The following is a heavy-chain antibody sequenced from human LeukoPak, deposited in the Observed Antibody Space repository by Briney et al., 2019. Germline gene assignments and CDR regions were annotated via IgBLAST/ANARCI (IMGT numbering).Heavy chain of an antibody. J-gene: IGHJ4*02. CDR2: IFHSGTT. CDR1: DYSISSGYY. D-gene: IGHD2-2*01. Sequence: SETLSLTCVVSDYSISSGYYWGWIRQLPGKGLEWIGNIFHSGTTYYNPSLKSRVTISVDTSKNQFSLKLSSVTAADTAVYYCARSTSSWNERDYWGQGTLVTVSS. CDR3: ARSTSSWNERDY. V-gene: IGHV4-38-2*01.